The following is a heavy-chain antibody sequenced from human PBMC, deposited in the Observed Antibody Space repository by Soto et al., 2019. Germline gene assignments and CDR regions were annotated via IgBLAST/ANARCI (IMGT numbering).Heavy chain of an antibody. CDR3: ARQAARNYIDS. Sequence: GGSLRLSCAASGFTFTDYSMSWIRQAPGKGPEWLAFIDSRGRTLSYADSVKGRFTISRDNAKNSLYLQMHSLRADDTAVYYCARQAARNYIDSWGQGDVVTVSS. D-gene: IGHD6-6*01. CDR1: GFTFTDYS. V-gene: IGHV3-11*01. J-gene: IGHJ4*02. CDR2: IDSRGRTL.